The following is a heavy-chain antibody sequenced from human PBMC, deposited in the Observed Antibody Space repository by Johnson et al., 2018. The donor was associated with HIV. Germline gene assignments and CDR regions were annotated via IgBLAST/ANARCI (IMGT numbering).Heavy chain of an antibody. D-gene: IGHD6-13*01. J-gene: IGHJ3*02. CDR3: ARGAYSSSWHASDASDI. Sequence: VQLVESGGGLVQPGGSLRLSCAASAFTFSRYWMSWVRQAPGKGLEWVANIKQDGSEKYYVDSVKGRFTISRDNAKNSLYLQMNSLRAEDTAVYYCARGAYSSSWHASDASDIWGQGTMVTVSS. CDR2: IKQDGSEK. CDR1: AFTFSRYW. V-gene: IGHV3-7*01.